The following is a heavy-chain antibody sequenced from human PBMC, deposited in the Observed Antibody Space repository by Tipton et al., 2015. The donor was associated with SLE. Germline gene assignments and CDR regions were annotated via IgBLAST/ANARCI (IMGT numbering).Heavy chain of an antibody. V-gene: IGHV3-30*02. CDR3: AKDLGSRYFEY. CDR1: GFSFSSYG. J-gene: IGHJ4*02. CDR2: IRYDGSNQ. Sequence: SLRLSCAASGFSFSSYGFHWVRQAPGKGLEWVAFIRYDGSNQYYADSVKGRFTIPRDTSKNTLYLQMNSLRVEDTAVYYCAKDLGSRYFEYWGQGTLVTVSS. D-gene: IGHD2-2*01.